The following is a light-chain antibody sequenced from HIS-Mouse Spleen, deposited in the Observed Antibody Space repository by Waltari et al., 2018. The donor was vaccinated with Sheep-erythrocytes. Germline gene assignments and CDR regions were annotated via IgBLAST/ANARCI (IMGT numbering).Light chain of an antibody. Sequence: SYELTQPPSASVSPGQTARITCSGAALPNKYPFWYQQKSGQAPVLVIYEDSKRPSGIPERFSGSSSGTMATLTISGAQVEDEADYYCYSTDSSGNHRVFGTGTKVTVL. CDR1: ALPNKY. CDR3: YSTDSSGNHRV. J-gene: IGLJ1*01. V-gene: IGLV3-10*01. CDR2: EDS.